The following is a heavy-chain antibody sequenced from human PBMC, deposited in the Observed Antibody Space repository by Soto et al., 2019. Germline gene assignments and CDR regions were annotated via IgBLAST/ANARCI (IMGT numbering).Heavy chain of an antibody. V-gene: IGHV1-2*04. D-gene: IGHD6-6*01. J-gene: IGHJ4*02. Sequence: GASGKVTCKACGNTLAGDGMHWGRQASGQRLEGMGWINPNSGGTNYAQKFQGWVTMTRDTSISTAYMELSRLRSDDTAVYYCARGLDSSSSSDGIDYWGQGTLVTVSS. CDR1: GNTLAGDG. CDR2: INPNSGGT. CDR3: ARGLDSSSSSDGIDY.